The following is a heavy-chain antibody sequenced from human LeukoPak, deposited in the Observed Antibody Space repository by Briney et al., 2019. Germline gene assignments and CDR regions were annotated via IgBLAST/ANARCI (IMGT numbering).Heavy chain of an antibody. D-gene: IGHD3-3*01. CDR1: GYTFTCYY. CDR2: INPNSGGT. Sequence: ASVKVSCKASGYTFTCYYMHWVRQAPGQGLEWVGWINPNSGGTNYAQKFQGRVTMTRDTSISTAYMELSRLRSDDTAVYYCARGREIFGVVIMEKTFDYWGQGTLVTVSS. J-gene: IGHJ4*02. V-gene: IGHV1-2*02. CDR3: ARGREIFGVVIMEKTFDY.